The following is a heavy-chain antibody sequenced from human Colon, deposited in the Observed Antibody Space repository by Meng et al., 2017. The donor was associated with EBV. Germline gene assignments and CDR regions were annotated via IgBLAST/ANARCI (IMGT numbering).Heavy chain of an antibody. CDR3: TTLYGDSIS. V-gene: IGHV4-31*09. D-gene: IGHD4-17*01. CDR1: GGSISSGGFY. J-gene: IGHJ4*01. Sequence: QVQLQESGPGLVKPSQTLSLTCTVSGGSISSGGFYWSWIRQHPGKGLEWIGEIYHSGRTNYNPSVKSRVSMSVDKSQNHFSLRLSSVTAADTAVYYCTTLYGDSISWGHGTLVTVSS. CDR2: IYHSGRT.